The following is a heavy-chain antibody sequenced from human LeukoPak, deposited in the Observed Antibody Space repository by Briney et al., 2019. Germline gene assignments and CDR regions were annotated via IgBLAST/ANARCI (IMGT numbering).Heavy chain of an antibody. V-gene: IGHV1-8*01. CDR1: GYTFTSYD. CDR3: ARRKFLGWFDP. D-gene: IGHD7-27*01. CDR2: LNPSSGNA. Sequence: ASVKVSCKASGYTFTSYDTNWVRQATGQGLEWMGWLNPSSGNAGYAQKFQGRVTISRNTSISTAYMELSSLRSDDTAIYYCARRKFLGWFDPWGQGTLVTVSS. J-gene: IGHJ5*02.